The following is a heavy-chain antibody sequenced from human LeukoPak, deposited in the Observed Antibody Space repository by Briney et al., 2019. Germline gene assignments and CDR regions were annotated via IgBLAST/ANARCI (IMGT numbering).Heavy chain of an antibody. CDR3: AKAPLRITMIVVVPYFDY. J-gene: IGHJ4*02. CDR2: ISGSGGST. V-gene: IGHV3-23*01. Sequence: GGSLRLSCAASGFTFSSYAMSWVRQVPGRGLEWVSAISGSGGSTYYADSVKGRFTISRDNSKNTLYLQMNSLRAEDTAVYYCAKAPLRITMIVVVPYFDYWGQGTLVTVSS. D-gene: IGHD3-22*01. CDR1: GFTFSSYA.